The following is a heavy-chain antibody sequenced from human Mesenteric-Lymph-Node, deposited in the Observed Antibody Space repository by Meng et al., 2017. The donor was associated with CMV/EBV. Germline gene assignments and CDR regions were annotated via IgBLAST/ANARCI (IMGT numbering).Heavy chain of an antibody. J-gene: IGHJ4*02. V-gene: IGHV4-59*01. Sequence: SETLSLTCTVSGGSINSFYWACIRQPPGKGLEWIGYIYYSGRTNYNPSLKSRVTISVDTSKNQFSLKLGSVTAADTAVYYCARMKYGSGTYFFDYWGQGTLVTVSS. CDR2: IYYSGRT. CDR3: ARMKYGSGTYFFDY. CDR1: GGSINSFY. D-gene: IGHD3-10*01.